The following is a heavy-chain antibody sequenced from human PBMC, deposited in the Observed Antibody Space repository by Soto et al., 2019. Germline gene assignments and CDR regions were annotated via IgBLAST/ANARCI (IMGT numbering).Heavy chain of an antibody. D-gene: IGHD6-6*01. CDR3: ARLGGAARPFLGMDV. CDR1: GYSFTSYW. CDR2: IDPSDSYT. Sequence: GESLKISCKGSGYSFTSYWMSWVRQMPGKGLEWMGRIDPSDSYTNYSPSFQGHVTISADKSISTAYLQWSSLKASDTAMYYCARLGGAARPFLGMDVWGQGTMVTVYS. V-gene: IGHV5-10-1*01. J-gene: IGHJ6*02.